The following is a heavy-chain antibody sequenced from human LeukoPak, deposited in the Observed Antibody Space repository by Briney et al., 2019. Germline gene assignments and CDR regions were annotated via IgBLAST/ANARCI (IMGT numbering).Heavy chain of an antibody. CDR2: IWFDGTNK. V-gene: IGHV3-33*01. J-gene: IGHJ4*02. Sequence: SGGSLRLSCAASGFSFSSYGMHWVRQAPGKGLEWVAVIWFDGTNKYYADSVKGRFTITRDNSKNTLYLQMNSLRVEDTAVYYCARKGRATHYYDSSGYYYLDDWGQGTQVTVSS. D-gene: IGHD3-22*01. CDR3: ARKGRATHYYDSSGYYYLDD. CDR1: GFSFSSYG.